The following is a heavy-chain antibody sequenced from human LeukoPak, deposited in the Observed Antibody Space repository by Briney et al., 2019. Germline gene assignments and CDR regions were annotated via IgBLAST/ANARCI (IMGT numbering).Heavy chain of an antibody. D-gene: IGHD5-24*01. CDR1: GGTFSSYA. J-gene: IGHJ6*03. V-gene: IGHV1-69*13. CDR2: IIPIFGTA. Sequence: GASVKVSCKASGGTFSSYAISWVRQAPGQGLEWMGGIIPIFGTANYAQKFQGRVTITADESTSTAYMELSSLRSEDTAVYYCARGGDGYNLDYYYYMDVWGKGTTVTVSS. CDR3: ARGGDGYNLDYYYYMDV.